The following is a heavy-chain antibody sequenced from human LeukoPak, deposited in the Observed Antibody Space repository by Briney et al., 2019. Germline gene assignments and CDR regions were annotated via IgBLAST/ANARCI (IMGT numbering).Heavy chain of an antibody. V-gene: IGHV3-53*01. CDR2: IYSGGST. CDR3: ARKLGYCRSTSCYTSGRAFDI. J-gene: IGHJ3*02. CDR1: GFTVSSNY. D-gene: IGHD2-2*02. Sequence: GGSLRLSCSASGFTVSSNYMSWVRQAPGKGLEWVSVIYSGGSTYYADSVKGRFTISRDNSKNTLYLQMNSLRAEDTAVYYCARKLGYCRSTSCYTSGRAFDIWGQGTMVTVSS.